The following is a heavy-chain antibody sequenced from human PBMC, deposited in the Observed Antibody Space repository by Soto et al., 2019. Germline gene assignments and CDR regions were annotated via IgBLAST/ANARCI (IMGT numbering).Heavy chain of an antibody. D-gene: IGHD2-8*02. CDR1: GGSISSTSYY. Sequence: SETLSLTCTVSGGSISSTSYYWGWIRQPPGKGLEWIGTIYYNGGTYYNPSLKSRVTISVDTSKNQFFLNLRSDDTAVYYCAREISYERSDTGFDYWGQGTLVTVSS. V-gene: IGHV4-39*07. CDR2: IYYNGGT. CDR3: AREISYERSDTGFDY. J-gene: IGHJ4*02.